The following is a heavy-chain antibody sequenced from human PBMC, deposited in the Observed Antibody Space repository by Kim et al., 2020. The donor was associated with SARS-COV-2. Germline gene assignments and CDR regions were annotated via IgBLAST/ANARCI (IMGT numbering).Heavy chain of an antibody. CDR2: INTNTGNP. J-gene: IGHJ6*02. CDR1: GYTFTSYA. V-gene: IGHV7-4-1*02. CDR3: ARGGYSSSWYFYYYYGMDV. D-gene: IGHD6-13*01. Sequence: ASVKVSCKASGYTFTSYAMNWVRQAPGQGLEWMGWINTNTGNPMYAQGFTGRFVFSLDTSVSTAYLQISSLKAEDTAVYYCARGGYSSSWYFYYYYGMDVWGQGTTVTVSS.